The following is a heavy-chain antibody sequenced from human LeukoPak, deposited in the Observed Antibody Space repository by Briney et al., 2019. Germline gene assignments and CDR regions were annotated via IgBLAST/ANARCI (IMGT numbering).Heavy chain of an antibody. V-gene: IGHV1-18*04. CDR1: AYTFTDYY. J-gene: IGHJ5*02. CDR3: ARDGYCSGSSCYDCFDP. CDR2: INTDRGNT. D-gene: IGHD2-2*03. Sequence: ASVKVSCKASAYTFTDYYMHWVRQAPGQGLEWVGWINTDRGNTNYAQKFKGRVTMTTETSTSTVYMELRSLRSDDTAVYYCARDGYCSGSSCYDCFDPWGQGTLVAVSS.